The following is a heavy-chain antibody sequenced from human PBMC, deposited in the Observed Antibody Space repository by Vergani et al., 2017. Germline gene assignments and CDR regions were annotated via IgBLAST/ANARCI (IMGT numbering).Heavy chain of an antibody. Sequence: QVQLQQWGAGLLKPSETLSLTCAVYGGSFSGYYWSWTRQPPGKGLEWIGEINHSGSTNYHPSLKSRVTISVDTSKNQFSLKLGSVTGADTAVYYCAREPYDFWSGFYQNYYYYGMDVWGQGTTVTVSS. CDR1: GGSFSGYY. CDR2: INHSGST. CDR3: AREPYDFWSGFYQNYYYYGMDV. J-gene: IGHJ6*02. D-gene: IGHD3-3*01. V-gene: IGHV4-34*01.